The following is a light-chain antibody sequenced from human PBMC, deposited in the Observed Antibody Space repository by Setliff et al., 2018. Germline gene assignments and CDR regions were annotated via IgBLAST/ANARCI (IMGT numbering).Light chain of an antibody. CDR1: SSDVGGYNY. Sequence: QSALTQPRSVSGSPGQSVTISCTGTSSDVGGYNYVSWYQQHPGKAPNLMIYEVSKRPSGVPDRFSGSKSGNTASLIISGLQAEDEADYYCCSYAGSYTFYVFGTGTKVTVL. CDR3: CSYAGSYTFYV. CDR2: EVS. V-gene: IGLV2-11*01. J-gene: IGLJ1*01.